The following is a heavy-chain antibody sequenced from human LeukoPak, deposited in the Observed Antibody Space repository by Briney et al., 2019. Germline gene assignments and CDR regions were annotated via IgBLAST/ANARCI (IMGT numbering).Heavy chain of an antibody. J-gene: IGHJ4*01. V-gene: IGHV3-23*01. CDR3: AKGGGYSSNVYYFDY. D-gene: IGHD2-2*01. Sequence: QSGGSLRLSCAASGFTFSSYAMSWVRQAPGKGLEWVSAISGSGGSTYYADSVKGRFTISRDNSKNTLYLQMNSLRAEDTAVYYCAKGGGYSSNVYYFDYWGHGTLVTVSS. CDR1: GFTFSSYA. CDR2: ISGSGGST.